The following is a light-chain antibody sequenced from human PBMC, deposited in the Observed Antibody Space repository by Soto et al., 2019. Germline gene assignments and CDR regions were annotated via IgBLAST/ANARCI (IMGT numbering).Light chain of an antibody. V-gene: IGKV1-39*01. Sequence: DIQMTQSPGARSASIGDRVTITCRASQGIRNDLGWYQQKPGKAPKLLIYAASSLQSGVPSRFSGSGSGTDFTLTISSLQPEDFATYYCQKSYSTPLTFGGGTKVDIK. CDR2: AAS. CDR1: QGIRND. J-gene: IGKJ4*01. CDR3: QKSYSTPLT.